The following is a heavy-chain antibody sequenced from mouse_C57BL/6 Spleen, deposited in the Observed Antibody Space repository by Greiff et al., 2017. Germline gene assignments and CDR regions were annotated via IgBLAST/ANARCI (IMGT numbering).Heavy chain of an antibody. D-gene: IGHD4-1*01. CDR2: ISGGGGNT. V-gene: IGHV5-9*01. CDR1: GFTFSSYT. J-gene: IGHJ1*03. CDR3: ARRFGTGWYFDV. Sequence: EVQVVESGGGLVKPGGSLKLSCAASGFTFSSYTMSWVRQTPEKRLEWVATISGGGGNTYYPDSVKGRFTISRDNAKNTLYLQMSSLRSEDTALYYCARRFGTGWYFDVWGTGTTVTVSS.